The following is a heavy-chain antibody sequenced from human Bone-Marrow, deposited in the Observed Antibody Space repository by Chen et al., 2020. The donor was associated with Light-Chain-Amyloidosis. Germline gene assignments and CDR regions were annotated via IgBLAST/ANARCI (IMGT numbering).Heavy chain of an antibody. CDR2: ISSTGLTM. J-gene: IGHJ4*02. D-gene: IGHD3-22*01. Sequence: GESGGGLVKPGGSLRLSCAVSGFSFSDYYMTWIRQAPGKGLEWVAYISSTGLTMYHADSVKGRFTNSRDNAKNSLYLQMNTLRAEDTAVYYCARGGYDSSGYYGYYFDFWGQGTLVNVST. CDR3: ARGGYDSSGYYGYYFDF. V-gene: IGHV3-11*01. CDR1: GFSFSDYY.